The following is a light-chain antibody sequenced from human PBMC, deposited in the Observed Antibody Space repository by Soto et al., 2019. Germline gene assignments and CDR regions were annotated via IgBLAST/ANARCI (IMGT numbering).Light chain of an antibody. J-gene: IGKJ1*01. CDR1: QSVSSY. V-gene: IGKV3-11*01. Sequence: EIVLTQSPATLSLSPGERATLSCRASQSVSSYLAWYQQKPGQAPRLLIYDASNKATGIPARFSGSGSGTDFTLTLSSLEPEDFEVYYCQQRSNWPPWTFGQGTKVEIK. CDR3: QQRSNWPPWT. CDR2: DAS.